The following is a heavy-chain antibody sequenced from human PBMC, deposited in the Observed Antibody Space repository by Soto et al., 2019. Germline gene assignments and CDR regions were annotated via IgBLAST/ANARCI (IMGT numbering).Heavy chain of an antibody. J-gene: IGHJ5*02. D-gene: IGHD2-15*01. CDR3: ARGAAVVSATEFDWFDP. CDR1: GGSISSSSYY. Sequence: QLQLQESGPGLVKPSETLSLTCTVSGGSISSSSYYWGWIRQPPGKGLEWIGSIYYSGSTYYNPSLKSRVTLSVDTSKNQFSLKLSSVTAADTAVYYCARGAAVVSATEFDWFDPWGQGTLVTVSS. V-gene: IGHV4-39*01. CDR2: IYYSGST.